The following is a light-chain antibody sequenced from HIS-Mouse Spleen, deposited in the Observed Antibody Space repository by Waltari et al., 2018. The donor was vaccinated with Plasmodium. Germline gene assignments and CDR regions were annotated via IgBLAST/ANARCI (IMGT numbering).Light chain of an antibody. J-gene: IGLJ2*01. CDR1: HTGRKH. CDR2: RDS. Sequence: SYELTHPLSLSLALGLPVRHTCRRTHTGRKHVHWYQQKPGQAPVLVIYRDSNRPSGIPERFSGSNSGNTATLTISRAQAGDEADYYCQVWDSSTVVFGGGTKLTVL. CDR3: QVWDSSTVV. V-gene: IGLV3-9*01.